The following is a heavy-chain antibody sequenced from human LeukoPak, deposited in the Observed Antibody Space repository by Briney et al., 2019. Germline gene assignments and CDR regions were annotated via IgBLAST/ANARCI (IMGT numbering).Heavy chain of an antibody. Sequence: SETLSLTCTVSGGSISSYYWSWIRQPAGKGLEWIGRIYTSGSTNYNPSLKSRVTMSVDTSKNQFSLKLSSVTAAGTAVYYCARAGLERAVAGTAGNWFDPWGQGTLVTVSS. CDR1: GGSISSYY. CDR2: IYTSGST. V-gene: IGHV4-4*07. J-gene: IGHJ5*02. CDR3: ARAGLERAVAGTAGNWFDP. D-gene: IGHD6-19*01.